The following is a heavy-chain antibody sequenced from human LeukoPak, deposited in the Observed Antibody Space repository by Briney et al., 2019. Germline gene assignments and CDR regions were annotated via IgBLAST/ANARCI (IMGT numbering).Heavy chain of an antibody. Sequence: ASVKVSCKASVYTFTGYYMHWVRQAPGQGLEWMGWINPNSGGTNYAQNFQGWVTMTRDTSISTAYMELSRLRSDDTAVYYCAREEGVVAVTHYYGMDVWGQGTTVTVSS. CDR3: AREEGVVAVTHYYGMDV. CDR2: INPNSGGT. J-gene: IGHJ6*02. V-gene: IGHV1-2*04. CDR1: VYTFTGYY. D-gene: IGHD2-15*01.